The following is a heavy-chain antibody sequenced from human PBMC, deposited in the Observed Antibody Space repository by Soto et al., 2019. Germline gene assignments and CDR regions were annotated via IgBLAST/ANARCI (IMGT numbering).Heavy chain of an antibody. CDR1: GGSISSYY. D-gene: IGHD3-22*01. J-gene: IGHJ4*02. CDR3: ARADKNCYDSSGPFDY. CDR2: IYYSGST. V-gene: IGHV4-59*01. Sequence: SETLSLTCTVSGGSISSYYWSWIRQPPGKGLEWIGYIYYSGSTNYNPSLKSRVTISVDTSKNQFSLKLSSVTAADTAVYYCARADKNCYDSSGPFDYWGQGTLVTVSS.